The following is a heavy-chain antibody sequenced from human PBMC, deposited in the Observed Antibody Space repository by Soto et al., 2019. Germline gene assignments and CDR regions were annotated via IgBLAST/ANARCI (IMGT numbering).Heavy chain of an antibody. V-gene: IGHV3-11*06. CDR1: GFPFSDYY. D-gene: IGHD2-21*01. CDR3: TRGGGGGLFEH. Sequence: LRLSCATSGFPFSDYYMSWIRQAPGKGLEWLSHISPKSTYRNYADSVKGRFTISRDNTKSSLFLQMNSLGVEDTAVYYCTRGGGGGLFEHWGQGVLVTVSS. CDR2: ISPKSTYR. J-gene: IGHJ4*02.